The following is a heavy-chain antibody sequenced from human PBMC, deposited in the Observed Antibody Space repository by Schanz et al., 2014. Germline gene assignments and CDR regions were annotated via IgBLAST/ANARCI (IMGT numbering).Heavy chain of an antibody. CDR3: AKDPRGDKNDRAYYFDY. CDR1: GFTFSSYA. D-gene: IGHD3-10*01. J-gene: IGHJ4*02. V-gene: IGHV3-23*01. Sequence: EVQLLESGGGLVQPGGSLRLSCAASGFTFSSYAMSWVRQAPGKGLEWVSAISGSGGSTYYADSVKGRFGISRDNSENTLYLQMSSLRVEDTAVYYCAKDPRGDKNDRAYYFDYWGQGTLVSVSS. CDR2: ISGSGGST.